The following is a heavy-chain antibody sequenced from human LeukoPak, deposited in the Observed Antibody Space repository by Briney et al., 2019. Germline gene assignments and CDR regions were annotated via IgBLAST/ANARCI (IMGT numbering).Heavy chain of an antibody. CDR3: AREMATINAFDI. J-gene: IGHJ3*02. CDR2: IYYSGST. V-gene: IGHV4-59*01. CDR1: GGSISSYY. Sequence: PETLSLTCTVSGGSISSYYWSWIRQPPGKGLEWIGYIYYSGSTNYNPSLKSRVTISVDTSKNQFSLKLSSVTAADTAVYYCAREMATINAFDIWGQGTKVTVSS. D-gene: IGHD5-24*01.